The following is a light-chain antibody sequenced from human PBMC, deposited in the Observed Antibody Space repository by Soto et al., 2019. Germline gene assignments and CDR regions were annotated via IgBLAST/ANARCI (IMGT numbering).Light chain of an antibody. CDR2: GAS. CDR3: QQYGRSPPT. J-gene: IGKJ4*01. Sequence: EIVLTQSPDTLSLSPGERATLSCRASQKVTSSFVAWYQQKPGQAPSLLIYGASNRATGIPDRFSGGVSGTEITLTISRLEPEDVAVYHCQQYGRSPPTFGGGTKVGVK. CDR1: QKVTSSF. V-gene: IGKV3-20*01.